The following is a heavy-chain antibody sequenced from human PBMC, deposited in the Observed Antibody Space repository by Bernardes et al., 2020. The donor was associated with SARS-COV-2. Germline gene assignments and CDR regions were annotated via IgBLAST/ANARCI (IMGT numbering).Heavy chain of an antibody. Sequence: GGSLRLSCAASGFTFSADAMHWVRQAPGKGLEWVAFIWYDGSNEHYTDAVKGRFTLSRDNSNNMLYLQMNSLRVDDTAVYYCTRDPAASGFAFESWGQGTLVTVSS. V-gene: IGHV3-33*01. D-gene: IGHD3-22*01. J-gene: IGHJ4*02. CDR2: IWYDGSNE. CDR1: GFTFSADA. CDR3: TRDPAASGFAFES.